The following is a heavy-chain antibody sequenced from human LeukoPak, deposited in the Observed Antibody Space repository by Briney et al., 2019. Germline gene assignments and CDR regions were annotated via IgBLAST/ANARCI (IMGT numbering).Heavy chain of an antibody. V-gene: IGHV4-39*01. CDR3: ARQTGSGLFILP. D-gene: IGHD3/OR15-3a*01. CDR1: GVSISSSYSY. Sequence: WETLSLTCTVSGVSISSSYSYWGWIRQPPGMGLQWIGSIYYTGNTYYNASLKSQVSISIDTSKNQFSLKLTSVTAADTAVYYCARQTGSGLFILPGGQGTLVTVSS. CDR2: IYYTGNT. J-gene: IGHJ4*02.